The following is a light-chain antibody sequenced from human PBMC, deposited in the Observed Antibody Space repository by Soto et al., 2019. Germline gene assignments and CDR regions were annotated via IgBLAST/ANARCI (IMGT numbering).Light chain of an antibody. CDR2: DVS. CDR1: SSDVGLYNY. V-gene: IGLV2-14*01. CDR3: SSYTSSSTVV. Sequence: QSALTQPASVSGSPGQSITISCTGTSSDVGLYNYVSWYQQHPGKAPKLMIYDVSNRPSGVSNRFSGSKSGNTASLTISGVQAEDEADYHCSSYTSSSTVVFGGGTKLTVL. J-gene: IGLJ2*01.